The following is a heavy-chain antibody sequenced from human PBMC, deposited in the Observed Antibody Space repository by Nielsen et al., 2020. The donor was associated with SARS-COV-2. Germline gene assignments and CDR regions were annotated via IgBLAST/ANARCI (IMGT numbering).Heavy chain of an antibody. CDR3: AREGYCSSTSCYNYYYGMDV. D-gene: IGHD2-2*02. CDR2: IYYSGST. Sequence: VRQMPGKGLEWIGSIYYSGSTYYNPSLKSRVTISVDTSKNQFSLKLSSVTAADTAVYYCAREGYCSSTSCYNYYYGMDVWGQGTTVTVSS. V-gene: IGHV4-31*02. J-gene: IGHJ6*02.